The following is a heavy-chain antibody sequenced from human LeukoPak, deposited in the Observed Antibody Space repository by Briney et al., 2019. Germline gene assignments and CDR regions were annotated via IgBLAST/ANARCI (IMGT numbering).Heavy chain of an antibody. D-gene: IGHD3-22*01. J-gene: IGHJ4*02. V-gene: IGHV3-21*01. CDR2: ISSSSSYI. CDR3: ARGIYYYDSSGYYHDY. Sequence: GGSLRLSCATSGFTFTNYAMNWVRQAPGKGLEWVSSISSSSSYIYYADSVKGRFTISRDNTKNSLYLQMNSLRAEDTAVYYCARGIYYYDSSGYYHDYWGQGTLVTVSS. CDR1: GFTFTNYA.